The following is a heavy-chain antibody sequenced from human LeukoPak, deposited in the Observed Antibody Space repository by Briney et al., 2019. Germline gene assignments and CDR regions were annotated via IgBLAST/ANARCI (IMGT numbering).Heavy chain of an antibody. CDR1: GDSIRSYY. J-gene: IGHJ3*02. CDR3: ARAPGGYGSGSRGAFDI. V-gene: IGHV4-59*01. CDR2: IYYRGST. Sequence: SETLSLTCTVSGDSIRSYYWSWIRQPPGKGLEWIGYIYYRGSTNYNPSLKSRVTISVDTSKNQFSLKLSSVTAADTAVYYCARAPGGYGSGSRGAFDIWGQGTMVTVSS. D-gene: IGHD3-10*01.